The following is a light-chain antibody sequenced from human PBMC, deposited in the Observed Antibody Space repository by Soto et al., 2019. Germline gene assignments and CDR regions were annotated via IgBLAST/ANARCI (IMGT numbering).Light chain of an antibody. J-gene: IGKJ4*01. CDR3: QQYGSSPLT. CDR2: GAS. Sequence: EIVLTQSPGTLSLSPGERATLSCRASQSISSSHLAWYQQKAGQAPRLLIYGASSRATGIPDRFSGSGSGTDFTLTISRLEREDCAVYYCQQYGSSPLTFGGVTKVELK. V-gene: IGKV3-20*01. CDR1: QSISSSH.